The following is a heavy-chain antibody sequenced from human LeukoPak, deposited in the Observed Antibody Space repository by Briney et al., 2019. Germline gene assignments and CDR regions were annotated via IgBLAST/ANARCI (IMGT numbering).Heavy chain of an antibody. D-gene: IGHD2-8*01. V-gene: IGHV4-61*01. CDR3: ARQSTRPLNGGFDI. Sequence: PSETLSLTCTVSGGSISSSSHYWSWIRQPPGKGLEWIGYISYSGNTNHSPSLKSRVTISLDTSKNQFSLKLSSVTAADTAVYYCARQSTRPLNGGFDIWGQGTLVTVSS. CDR1: GGSISSSSHY. J-gene: IGHJ3*02. CDR2: ISYSGNT.